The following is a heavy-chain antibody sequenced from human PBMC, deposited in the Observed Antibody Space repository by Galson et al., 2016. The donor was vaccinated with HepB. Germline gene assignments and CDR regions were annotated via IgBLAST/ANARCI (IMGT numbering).Heavy chain of an antibody. Sequence: ETLSLTCAVYGGSFSGYYWSWIRQPPGKGLEWIGEIRHSGSTNYNPSLKSRVTMSVDTSFSLKLTSVTAADTAVYYCARGRATKADYWGQGTLVTVSS. CDR1: GGSFSGYY. CDR2: IRHSGST. CDR3: ARGRATKADY. J-gene: IGHJ4*02. D-gene: IGHD2-8*01. V-gene: IGHV4-34*01.